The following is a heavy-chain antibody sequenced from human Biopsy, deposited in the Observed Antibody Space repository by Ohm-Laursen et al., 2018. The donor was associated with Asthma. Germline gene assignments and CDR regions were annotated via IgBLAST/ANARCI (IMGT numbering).Heavy chain of an antibody. V-gene: IGHV4-59*07. J-gene: IGHJ4*02. D-gene: IGHD6-13*01. CDR3: ARATSTWSQSGPHYFDH. CDR2: VYSTGST. Sequence: SDTLSLTCTVSPGSISDSWWNWIRQFPGKGLEWIGYVYSTGSTMYNPSLKSRVTISVDTSINQVSLKLSSVTAADTAVYYCARATSTWSQSGPHYFDHWGQGALVTVSS. CDR1: PGSISDSW.